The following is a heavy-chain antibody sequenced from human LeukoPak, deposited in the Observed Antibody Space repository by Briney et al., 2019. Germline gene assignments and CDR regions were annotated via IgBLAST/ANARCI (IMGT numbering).Heavy chain of an antibody. V-gene: IGHV1-2*02. CDR2: INPNSGDT. CDR3: ASNFIAAAGTWGLDP. J-gene: IGHJ5*02. Sequence: GASVKVSCKASGYTFTGYYIHWVRQAPGQGLEWVGWINPNSGDTKFAQKFQGRVTMTCDTSISTVYMELSRLTSDDTAVYYCASNFIAAAGTWGLDPWGQGTLVTVSS. D-gene: IGHD6-13*01. CDR1: GYTFTGYY.